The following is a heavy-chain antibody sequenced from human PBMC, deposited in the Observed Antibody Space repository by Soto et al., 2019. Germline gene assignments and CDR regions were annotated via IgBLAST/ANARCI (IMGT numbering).Heavy chain of an antibody. Sequence: GGSLRLSCAAPEFAFSNYDMHWVRQAPGKGLEWVAVISYDGSNKYHAESVKGRFTISRDNSKNTLYLQMNSLRAEDTAVYYCARARDGYNPFFDFWGQGTLVTVSS. CDR2: ISYDGSNK. J-gene: IGHJ4*02. CDR3: ARARDGYNPFFDF. CDR1: EFAFSNYD. D-gene: IGHD5-12*01. V-gene: IGHV3-30-3*01.